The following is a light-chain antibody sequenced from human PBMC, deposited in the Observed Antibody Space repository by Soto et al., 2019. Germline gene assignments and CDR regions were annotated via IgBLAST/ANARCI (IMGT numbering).Light chain of an antibody. CDR1: SSNIGSNC. V-gene: IGLV1-44*01. CDR3: AAWDDSLNGVV. CDR2: SNN. J-gene: IGLJ2*01. Sequence: QSVLTQPPSASGTPGQRVTISCSGSSSNIGSNCVNWYRQLPGTAPKLLIYSNNQRPSGVPDRCSGSKSGTSASLAISGLQSEDEADYYCAAWDDSLNGVVFGGGTKVTV.